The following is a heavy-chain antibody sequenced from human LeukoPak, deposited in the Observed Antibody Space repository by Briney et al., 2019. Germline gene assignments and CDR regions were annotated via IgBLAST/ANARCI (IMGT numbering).Heavy chain of an antibody. CDR2: INHSGST. J-gene: IGHJ6*03. V-gene: IGHV4-39*07. D-gene: IGHD1/OR15-1a*01. CDR1: GDSISSGDYY. CDR3: ARGRAVHNWNNPLQYYYHYYIDV. Sequence: PSETLSLTCTVSGDSISSGDYYWSWIRQPPGKGLEWIGEINHSGSTNYNPSLKSRVTISVDTSKNQFSLKLSSVTAADTAVYYCARGRAVHNWNNPLQYYYHYYIDVWGKGTTVTVSS.